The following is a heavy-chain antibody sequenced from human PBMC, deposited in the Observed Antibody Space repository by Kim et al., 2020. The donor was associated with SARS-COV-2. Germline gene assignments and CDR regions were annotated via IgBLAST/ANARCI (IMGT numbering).Heavy chain of an antibody. J-gene: IGHJ4*02. CDR2: T. V-gene: IGHV4-4*02. CDR3: ARSGSYYFY. D-gene: IGHD1-26*01. Sequence: TNYNPSLKSRVTISVDKSKNQFSLKLSSVTAADTAVYYCARSGSYYFYWGQGTLVTVSS.